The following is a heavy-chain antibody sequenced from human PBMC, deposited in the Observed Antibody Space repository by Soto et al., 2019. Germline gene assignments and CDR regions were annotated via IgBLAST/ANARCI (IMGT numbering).Heavy chain of an antibody. CDR1: GFTFSVYT. D-gene: IGHD1-26*01. V-gene: IGHV3-21*01. CDR2: ITSNSKYI. Sequence: TGGSLRLSCAASGFTFSVYTMNWVRQAPGKGLEWVSYITSNSKYIYYADSVKGRFTISRDNSKNSLYLQMNSLRAEDTALYYCARDSAGDEAGWFDPWGQGTLVTVSS. CDR3: ARDSAGDEAGWFDP. J-gene: IGHJ5*02.